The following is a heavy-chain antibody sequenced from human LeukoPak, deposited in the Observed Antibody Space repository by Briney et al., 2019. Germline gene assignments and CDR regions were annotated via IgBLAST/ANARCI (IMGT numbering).Heavy chain of an antibody. J-gene: IGHJ4*02. V-gene: IGHV4-34*01. D-gene: IGHD3-22*01. Sequence: PSETLSLTCAVYGGSFSGYYWSWIRQPPGKGLEWIGEINHSGSNNYNPSLKSRVTISVDTSKNQFSLKLSSVTAADTAVYYCARGLLGPGSHYYDSSGYLGTYFDYWGQGTLVTVSS. CDR3: ARGLLGPGSHYYDSSGYLGTYFDY. CDR1: GGSFSGYY. CDR2: INHSGSN.